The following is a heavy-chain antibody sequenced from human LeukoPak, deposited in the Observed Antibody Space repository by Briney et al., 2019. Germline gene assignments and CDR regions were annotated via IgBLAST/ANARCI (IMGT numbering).Heavy chain of an antibody. Sequence: SETLSLTCTVSGGSISSGGYYWSWIRQPPGKGLEWIGYIYHSGSTYYNPSLKSRVTISVDRSKNQFSLKLSSVTAADTAVYYCARHGPPPIVVPINQPFDYWAREPWSPSPQ. CDR1: GGSISSGGYY. D-gene: IGHD3-22*01. J-gene: IGHJ4*02. CDR3: ARHGPPPIVVPINQPFDY. V-gene: IGHV4-30-2*01. CDR2: IYHSGST.